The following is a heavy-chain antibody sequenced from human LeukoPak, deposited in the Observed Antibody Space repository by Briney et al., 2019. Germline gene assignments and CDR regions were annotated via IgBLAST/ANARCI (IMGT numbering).Heavy chain of an antibody. Sequence: GESLKISCKGSGYSFTSYWIGWVRQVPGKGLEWMGIIYPGDSDTRYSPSFQGQVTISADKSISTAYLQWSSLKASDTAMYYCARLRGLRQGYWYFDLWGRGTLVTVSS. CDR3: ARLRGLRQGYWYFDL. J-gene: IGHJ2*01. CDR2: IYPGDSDT. V-gene: IGHV5-51*01. D-gene: IGHD3-10*01. CDR1: GYSFTSYW.